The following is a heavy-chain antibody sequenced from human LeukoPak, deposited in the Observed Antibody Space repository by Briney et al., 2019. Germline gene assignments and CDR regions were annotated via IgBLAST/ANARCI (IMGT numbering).Heavy chain of an antibody. CDR2: INPNXGGT. CDR1: GYTFTGYY. CDR3: ARGYRIAAAGTAY. V-gene: IGHV1-2*02. Sequence: GASVKVSCKASGYTFTGYYMHWVRQAPGQGLEWMGWINPNXGGTNYAQKFQGRVTMTRDTSISTAYMELSRLRSDDTAVYYCARGYRIAAAGTAYWGQGTLVTVSS. D-gene: IGHD6-13*01. J-gene: IGHJ4*02.